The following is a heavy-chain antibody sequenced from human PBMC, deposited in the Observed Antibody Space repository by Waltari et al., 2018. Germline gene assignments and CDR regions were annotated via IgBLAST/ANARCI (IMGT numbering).Heavy chain of an antibody. Sequence: QLQLQESGPGLVKPSETLSLTCTVSGGSISSSSYYWGWIRQPPGKGLEWIGSNYYSGSTYYNPSLKSRVTISVDTSKNQFSLKLSSVTAADTAVYYCASEGITGTTSWFDPWGQGTLVTVSS. CDR1: GGSISSSSYY. D-gene: IGHD1-20*01. CDR3: ASEGITGTTSWFDP. J-gene: IGHJ5*02. CDR2: NYYSGST. V-gene: IGHV4-39*07.